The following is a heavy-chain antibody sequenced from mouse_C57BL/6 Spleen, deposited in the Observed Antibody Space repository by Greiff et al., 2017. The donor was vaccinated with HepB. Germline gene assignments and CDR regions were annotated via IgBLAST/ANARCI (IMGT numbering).Heavy chain of an antibody. J-gene: IGHJ3*01. CDR2: IDPETGGT. V-gene: IGHV1-15*01. D-gene: IGHD2-4*01. Sequence: QVQLQQSGAELVRPGASVTLSCKASGYTFTDYEMHWVKQTPVHGLEWIGAIDPETGGTAYNQKFKGKAILTADKSSSTAYMELRSLTSEDSAVYYCTSFWTYDYEFAYWGQGTLVTVSA. CDR3: TSFWTYDYEFAY. CDR1: GYTFTDYE.